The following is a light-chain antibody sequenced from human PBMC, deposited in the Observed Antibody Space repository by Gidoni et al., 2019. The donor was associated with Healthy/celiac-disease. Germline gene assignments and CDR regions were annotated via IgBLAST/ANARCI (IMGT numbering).Light chain of an antibody. J-gene: IGKJ4*02. CDR3: QQYGSSPHT. Sequence: IVFTQSPGTLSLSPGERATLSCRASQSVSSSDLAWYQQKPGQAPRLLIYGASSRATGIPDRFSGSGSGTDFTLTISRLEPEDFAVYYCQQYGSSPHTFGGGTKVEIK. CDR2: GAS. CDR1: QSVSSSD. V-gene: IGKV3-20*01.